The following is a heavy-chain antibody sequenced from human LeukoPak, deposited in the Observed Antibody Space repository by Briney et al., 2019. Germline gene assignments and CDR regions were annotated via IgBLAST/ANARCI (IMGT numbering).Heavy chain of an antibody. V-gene: IGHV4-39*07. J-gene: IGHJ4*02. CDR1: GGSISSSSYY. D-gene: IGHD1-26*01. CDR3: ARVGHGELTDIDY. Sequence: SETLSLTCTVSGGSISSSSYYWGWIRQPPGKGLEWIGSIYYSGSTYYNPSLKSRVTISVDTSKNQFSLKLSSVTAADTAVYYCARVGHGELTDIDYWGQGTLVTVSS. CDR2: IYYSGST.